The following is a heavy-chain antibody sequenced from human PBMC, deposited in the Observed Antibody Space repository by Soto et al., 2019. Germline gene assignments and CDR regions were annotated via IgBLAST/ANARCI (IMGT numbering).Heavy chain of an antibody. D-gene: IGHD6-13*01. CDR1: GFTFSSYA. CDR2: ISYDGSNK. CDR3: ARDGDSSSWYEFTLLYFDY. Sequence: QVQLVESGGGVVQPGRSLRLSCAASGFTFSSYAMHWVRQAPGQGLAWVAVISYDGSNKYYADSVKGRFTISRDNSTNTLYMQMNSLRAEDTAVYYCARDGDSSSWYEFTLLYFDYWGQGTLVTVSS. V-gene: IGHV3-30-3*01. J-gene: IGHJ4*02.